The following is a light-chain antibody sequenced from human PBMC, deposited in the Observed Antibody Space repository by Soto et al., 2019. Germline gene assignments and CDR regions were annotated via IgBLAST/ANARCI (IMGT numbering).Light chain of an antibody. Sequence: DIQMTQSPSTPSASVGDRVTITCRASQSISSRLAWYQQKPGKAPKLLIYDASSLESGVPSRFSGSGSGTEFTLTISSLQPDDFATYYCQQYNSYSEAFGQGTKVDI. V-gene: IGKV1-5*01. CDR2: DAS. CDR3: QQYNSYSEA. J-gene: IGKJ1*01. CDR1: QSISSR.